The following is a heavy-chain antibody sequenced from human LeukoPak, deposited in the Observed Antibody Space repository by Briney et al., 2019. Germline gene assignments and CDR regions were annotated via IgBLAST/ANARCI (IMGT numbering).Heavy chain of an antibody. CDR1: GFTFDDYA. D-gene: IGHD4-23*01. J-gene: IGHJ4*02. V-gene: IGHV3-9*01. Sequence: PGGSLRLSCAASGFTFDDYAMHWVRQAPGKGLEWVSGISWNSGSIGYADSVKGRFTISRDNAKNSLYLQMNSLRAEDTAVYHCTREQDREASATVVGDYWGQGTLVTVSS. CDR3: TREQDREASATVVGDY. CDR2: ISWNSGSI.